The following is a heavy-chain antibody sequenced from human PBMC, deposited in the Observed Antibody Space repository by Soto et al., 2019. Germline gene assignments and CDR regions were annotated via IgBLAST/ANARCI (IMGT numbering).Heavy chain of an antibody. CDR1: GGSISSGDYY. Sequence: QVQLQESGPGLVKPSQTLSLTCTVSGGSISSGDYYWSWIRQPPGKGLEWIGYIYYSGSTYYNPSLKSRVTRSVDTSKNQFSLKLSSGTAADTAVYYCARSGYCTNGVCYTPFDYWGQGTLVTVSS. D-gene: IGHD2-8*01. CDR2: IYYSGST. V-gene: IGHV4-30-4*01. CDR3: ARSGYCTNGVCYTPFDY. J-gene: IGHJ4*02.